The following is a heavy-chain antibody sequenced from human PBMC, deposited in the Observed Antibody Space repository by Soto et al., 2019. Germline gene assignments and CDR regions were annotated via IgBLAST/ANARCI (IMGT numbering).Heavy chain of an antibody. CDR3: ARRTAAGSLDY. J-gene: IGHJ4*02. Sequence: SETLSLTCAVYGGSFSGYYCSWIRQPPGKGLEWIGEINHSGSTNYNPSLKSRVTISVDTSKNQFSLKLSSVTAADTAVYYCARRTAAGSLDYWGQGTLVTVSS. V-gene: IGHV4-34*01. CDR1: GGSFSGYY. CDR2: INHSGST. D-gene: IGHD6-13*01.